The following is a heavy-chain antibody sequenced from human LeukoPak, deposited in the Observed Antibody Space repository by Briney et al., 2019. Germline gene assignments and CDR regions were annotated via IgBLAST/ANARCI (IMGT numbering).Heavy chain of an antibody. Sequence: GGSLRLSCAASGFTFSSYAMSWVRQAPGKGLEWVSAISGSGGSTYYADSVKGRFTISRDNSKNTLYLQMNSLRAEDTAVYYCAKDLGLWYYGSGSYPNYYFDYWGQGTLVTVSS. D-gene: IGHD3-10*01. J-gene: IGHJ4*02. CDR2: ISGSGGST. CDR1: GFTFSSYA. V-gene: IGHV3-23*01. CDR3: AKDLGLWYYGSGSYPNYYFDY.